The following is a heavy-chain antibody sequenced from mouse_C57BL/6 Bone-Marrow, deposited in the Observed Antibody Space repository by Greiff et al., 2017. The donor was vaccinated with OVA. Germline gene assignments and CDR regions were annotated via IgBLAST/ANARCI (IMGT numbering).Heavy chain of an antibody. Sequence: QVQLQQSGAELVRPGTSVKMSCKASGYTFTNYWIGWAKQRPGHGLEWIGVIYPGGGYTNYNEKFKGKATLAADKSSSTAYMQFSSLTSEDSAIYYCARGYSNFFYWYFDVWGTGTTVTVSS. V-gene: IGHV1-63*01. J-gene: IGHJ1*03. CDR2: IYPGGGYT. CDR1: GYTFTNYW. D-gene: IGHD2-5*01. CDR3: ARGYSNFFYWYFDV.